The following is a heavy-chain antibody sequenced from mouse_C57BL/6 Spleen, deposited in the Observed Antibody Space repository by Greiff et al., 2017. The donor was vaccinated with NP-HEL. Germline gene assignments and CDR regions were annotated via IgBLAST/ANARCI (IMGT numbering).Heavy chain of an antibody. V-gene: IGHV1-52*01. D-gene: IGHD1-1*01. J-gene: IGHJ2*01. Sequence: QVQLQQPGAELVRPGSSVKLSCKASGYTFTSYWMHWVKQRPIQGLEWIGNIDPSDSETHYNQKFKDKATLTVDKSSSTAYMQLSSLTSEDSAVYYCARTYGSRDYFDYWGQGTTLTVSS. CDR2: IDPSDSET. CDR1: GYTFTSYW. CDR3: ARTYGSRDYFDY.